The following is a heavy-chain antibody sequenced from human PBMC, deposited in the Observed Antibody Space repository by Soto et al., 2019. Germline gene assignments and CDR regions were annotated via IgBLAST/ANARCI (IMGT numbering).Heavy chain of an antibody. Sequence: SETLSLTCTVSGGSISSYYWSWIRQPPGKGLEWIGYIYYSGSTNYNPSLKSRVTISVDTSKNQFSLKLSSVTAADTAVYYCARAGRRDGYKNLLRTFDYWGQGTLVTVSS. V-gene: IGHV4-59*01. J-gene: IGHJ4*02. CDR1: GGSISSYY. CDR3: ARAGRRDGYKNLLRTFDY. D-gene: IGHD5-12*01. CDR2: IYYSGST.